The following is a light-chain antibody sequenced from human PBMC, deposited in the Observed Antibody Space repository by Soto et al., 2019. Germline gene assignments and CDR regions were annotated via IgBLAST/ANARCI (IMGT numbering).Light chain of an antibody. CDR1: ASTIGRNY. J-gene: IGLJ1*01. CDR2: RNS. V-gene: IGLV1-47*01. CDR3: AAWDDNLSGFYV. Sequence: QPALTQSPSAYGTPGQRVTISCSGSASTIGRNYVYWYQQLPGTAPKLLIYRNSQRPSGVPDRFSGSKSGTSASLAISGLRSEDEADYYCAAWDDNLSGFYVFGDGTKVTVL.